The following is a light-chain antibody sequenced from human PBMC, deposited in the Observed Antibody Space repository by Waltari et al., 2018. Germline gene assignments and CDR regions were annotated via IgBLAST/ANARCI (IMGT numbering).Light chain of an antibody. CDR3: ASWDDSHYV. J-gene: IGLJ1*01. CDR2: RNN. CDR1: NSNLGSNY. Sequence: QSVLTQPPSASETPGQRVTISCSGSNSNLGSNYLYWYQQLPGTAPKLPLYRNNQRPSGVPDRFSASKSGTSASLAIDGLRSEDEAVYYCASWDDSHYVFGPGTQVTVL. V-gene: IGLV1-47*01.